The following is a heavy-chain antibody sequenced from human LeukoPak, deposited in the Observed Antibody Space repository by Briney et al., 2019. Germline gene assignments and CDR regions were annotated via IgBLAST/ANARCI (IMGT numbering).Heavy chain of an antibody. CDR1: GGSISSYC. D-gene: IGHD5-18*01. J-gene: IGHJ4*02. Sequence: SETLSLTCTVSGGSISSYCWSWIRQPPGKGLEYIGYICYSGSSNYNPSLRSRVTISLDTSKNHFSLRLSSVTAADTAVYYCARHGGGYGYDAWGQGTLVTVSS. CDR2: ICYSGSS. V-gene: IGHV4-59*08. CDR3: ARHGGGYGYDA.